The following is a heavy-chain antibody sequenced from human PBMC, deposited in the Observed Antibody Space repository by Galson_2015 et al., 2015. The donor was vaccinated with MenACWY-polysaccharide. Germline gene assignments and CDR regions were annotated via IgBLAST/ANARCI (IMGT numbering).Heavy chain of an antibody. CDR3: ARHVIGGGYFDY. CDR2: ITGGNGDT. D-gene: IGHD2/OR15-2a*01. Sequence: ASGYTFSRYPMHWVRQAPGQRIEWMGWITGGNGDTKYSEKFQGRVTITKDTSANTVHMELSSLRYEDTAVYYCARHVIGGGYFDYWGQGTLVTVSS. J-gene: IGHJ4*02. V-gene: IGHV1-3*01. CDR1: GYTFSRYP.